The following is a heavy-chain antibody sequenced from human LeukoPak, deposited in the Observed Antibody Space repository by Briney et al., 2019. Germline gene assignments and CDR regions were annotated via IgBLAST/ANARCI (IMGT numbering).Heavy chain of an antibody. Sequence: SETLSLTCTVSGGSINSANYYWTWIRQHPGKGLEWIGYIYYSGSAYYNPSLMSRVTISVDTSKNQFSLRLNSVTAADTAVYYCARDRYDSSGYLDYWGQGTLVTVSS. CDR2: IYYSGSA. CDR3: ARDRYDSSGYLDY. V-gene: IGHV4-31*03. D-gene: IGHD3-22*01. CDR1: GGSINSANYY. J-gene: IGHJ4*02.